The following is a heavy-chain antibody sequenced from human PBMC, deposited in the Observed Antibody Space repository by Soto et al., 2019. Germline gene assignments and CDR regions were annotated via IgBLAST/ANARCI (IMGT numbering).Heavy chain of an antibody. CDR3: AKDTPGYSGFHFDY. CDR2: IRGSGGST. D-gene: IGHD5-12*01. V-gene: IGHV3-23*01. CDR1: GFTFSSYA. Sequence: GGSLRLSCAASGFTFSSYAMSWVRQAPGKGLEWVSAIRGSGGSTYYADSVKGRVTITRDNSKNTLYLKMNSLRAEDTAVYYCAKDTPGYSGFHFDYWGQGTLVTVSS. J-gene: IGHJ4*02.